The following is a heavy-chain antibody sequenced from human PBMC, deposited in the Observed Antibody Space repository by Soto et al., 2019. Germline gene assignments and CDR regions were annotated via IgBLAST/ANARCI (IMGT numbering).Heavy chain of an antibody. V-gene: IGHV1-3*01. J-gene: IGHJ4*02. D-gene: IGHD6-13*01. CDR2: ISAGNGNT. Sequence: GASVKVSCKASGYTFTSYAMHWVRQAPGQRLEWMGWISAGNGNTKYSQKFQGRVTITRDTSASTAYMELSSLRSEDTAVYYCARGSSSWTLLYWGQGTLVTVSS. CDR1: GYTFTSYA. CDR3: ARGSSSWTLLY.